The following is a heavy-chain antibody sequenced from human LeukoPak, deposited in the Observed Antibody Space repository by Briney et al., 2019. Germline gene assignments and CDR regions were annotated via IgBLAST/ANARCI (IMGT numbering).Heavy chain of an antibody. Sequence: GGSLRLSCAASGFTFSSYAMSSVRQAPGKGLEWGSAISGSGGSTYYADSVKGRFTISRDNSKNTLSLQMNSLRAEDTAVYYCAKVSRYYDSSGYYGSDYYYGMDVWGQGTTVTVSS. V-gene: IGHV3-23*01. CDR2: ISGSGGST. CDR1: GFTFSSYA. D-gene: IGHD3-22*01. J-gene: IGHJ6*02. CDR3: AKVSRYYDSSGYYGSDYYYGMDV.